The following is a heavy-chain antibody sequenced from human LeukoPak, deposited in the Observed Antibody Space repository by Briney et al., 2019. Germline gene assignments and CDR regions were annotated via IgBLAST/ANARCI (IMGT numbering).Heavy chain of an antibody. V-gene: IGHV4-34*01. J-gene: IGHJ4*02. CDR3: ARGLDDY. CDR1: GGSFSGYY. CDR2: IYYSGST. Sequence: PSETLSLTCAVYGGSFSGYYWSWIRQPPGKGLEWIGTIYYSGSTYYNPSLKSRVTISVDTSKNQFSLKLSSVTAADTAVYYCARGLDDYWGQGTLVTVSS.